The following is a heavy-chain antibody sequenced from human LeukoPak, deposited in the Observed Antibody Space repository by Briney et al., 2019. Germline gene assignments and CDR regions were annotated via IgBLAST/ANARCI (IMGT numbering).Heavy chain of an antibody. CDR1: GYTFTSYD. Sequence: ASVKVSCKASGYTFTSYDINWVRQATGQGLEWMGWINPNSGGTNYAQKFQGRVTMTRDTSISTAYMELSRLRSDDTAVYYCAREYCSSTSCYLYYYYGMDVWGQGTTVTVSS. J-gene: IGHJ6*02. V-gene: IGHV1-2*02. CDR3: AREYCSSTSCYLYYYYGMDV. CDR2: INPNSGGT. D-gene: IGHD2-2*01.